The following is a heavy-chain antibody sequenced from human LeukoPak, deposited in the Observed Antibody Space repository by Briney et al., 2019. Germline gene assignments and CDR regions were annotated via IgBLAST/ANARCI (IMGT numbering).Heavy chain of an antibody. CDR1: GFTFSSYA. Sequence: PGGSLRLSCAASGFTFSSYAMSWVRQAPGKGLEWVSAISGSGGSTYYADSVKGRFTISRDNSKNTLYLQMNSLRAEDTAVYYCAKGPSGWTDTYNWFDPWGQGTLVTVSS. CDR2: ISGSGGST. J-gene: IGHJ5*02. CDR3: AKGPSGWTDTYNWFDP. D-gene: IGHD6-19*01. V-gene: IGHV3-23*01.